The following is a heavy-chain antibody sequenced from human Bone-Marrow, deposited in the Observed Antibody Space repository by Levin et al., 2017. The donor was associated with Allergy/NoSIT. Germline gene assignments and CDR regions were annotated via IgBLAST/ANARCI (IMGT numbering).Heavy chain of an antibody. Sequence: GGSLRLSCAASGFTFSSYAMHWVRQAPGKGLEWVAVISYDGSNKYYADSVKGRFTISRDNSKNTLYLQMNSLRAEDTAVYYCARERGRGYSYGLYYYYDGMDVWGQGTTVTVSS. V-gene: IGHV3-30-3*01. CDR2: ISYDGSNK. CDR1: GFTFSSYA. J-gene: IGHJ6*02. CDR3: ARERGRGYSYGLYYYYDGMDV. D-gene: IGHD5-18*01.